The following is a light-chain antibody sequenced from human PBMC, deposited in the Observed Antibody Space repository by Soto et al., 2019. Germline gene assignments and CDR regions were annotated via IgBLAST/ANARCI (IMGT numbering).Light chain of an antibody. J-gene: IGKJ1*01. Sequence: EIVLTQSPGTLSLSPGERSTLSCSSSQSVSSSYLAWYQQKPGQAPRLLIYDASNRATGIPARFSGSGSGTDFTLTISSLEPEDFAVYYCQQRSNWPPWTFGQGTKVDIK. CDR1: QSVSSSY. CDR3: QQRSNWPPWT. CDR2: DAS. V-gene: IGKV3D-20*02.